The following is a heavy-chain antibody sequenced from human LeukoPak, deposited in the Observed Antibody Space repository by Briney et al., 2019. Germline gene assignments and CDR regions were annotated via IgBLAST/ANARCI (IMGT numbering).Heavy chain of an antibody. V-gene: IGHV1-8*01. J-gene: IGHJ6*02. CDR3: AREQSSYDFWSGFYYYYGKDV. CDR2: MNPNSGNT. D-gene: IGHD3-3*01. Sequence: ASVKVSCKASGYTFTSYDINWVRQATGQGLEWMGWMNPNSGNTGYAQKFQGRVTMTRNTSISTAYMELSSLRSEDTAVYYCAREQSSYDFWSGFYYYYGKDVWGQGTTVTVSS. CDR1: GYTFTSYD.